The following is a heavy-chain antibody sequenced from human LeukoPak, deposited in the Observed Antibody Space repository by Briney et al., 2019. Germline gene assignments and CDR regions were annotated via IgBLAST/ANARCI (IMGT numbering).Heavy chain of an antibody. J-gene: IGHJ4*02. CDR3: ARGPTGYSSGWYRSPVDY. Sequence: SETLSLTCAVYGGSFSGYYWSWIRHHPGKGLEGLGEINHSGSTHHNPSLMSRATISVETSKSQFSRKLSSVSAADTAVYYGARGPTGYSSGWYRSPVDYWGQGTLVTVSS. V-gene: IGHV4-34*04. CDR2: INHSGST. D-gene: IGHD6-19*01. CDR1: GGSFSGYY.